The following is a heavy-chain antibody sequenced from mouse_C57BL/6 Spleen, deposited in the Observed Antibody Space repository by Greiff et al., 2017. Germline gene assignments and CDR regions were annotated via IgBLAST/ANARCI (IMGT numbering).Heavy chain of an antibody. D-gene: IGHD2-4*01. CDR2: IYPGDGDT. Sequence: VKLQQSGAELVKPGASVKISCKASGYAFSSYWMNWVKQRPGKGLEWIGQIYPGDGDTNYNGKFKGKATLTADKSSSTAYMQRSSLTSEDSAVYFCARKYDYDGGGAMDYWGQGTSVTVSS. CDR3: ARKYDYDGGGAMDY. J-gene: IGHJ4*01. CDR1: GYAFSSYW. V-gene: IGHV1-80*01.